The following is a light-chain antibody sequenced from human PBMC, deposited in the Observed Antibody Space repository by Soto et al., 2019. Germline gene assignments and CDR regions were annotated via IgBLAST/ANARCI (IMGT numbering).Light chain of an antibody. V-gene: IGKV3-15*01. Sequence: EIGMTHSAASLSVSPGERATLSWRASQSVSSDLAWYQQKPGQVPRLLIYDASTRASGIPARFSGSGSGTEFTLTISSLQSEDLAVYYWQQYYDWPWTFGQGTKV. CDR1: QSVSSD. CDR2: DAS. J-gene: IGKJ1*01. CDR3: QQYYDWPWT.